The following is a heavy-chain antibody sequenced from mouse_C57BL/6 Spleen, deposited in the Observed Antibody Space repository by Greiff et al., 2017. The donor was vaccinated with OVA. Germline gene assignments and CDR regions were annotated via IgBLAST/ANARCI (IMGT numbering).Heavy chain of an antibody. V-gene: IGHV5-17*01. CDR1: GFTFSDYG. J-gene: IGHJ2*01. Sequence: EVKLVESGGGLVKPGGSLKLSCAASGFTFSDYGMHWVRQAPEKGLEWVAYISSGSSTIYYADTVKGRFTISRDNAKNTLFLQMTSLRSEDTAMYYCARRYGSSPHYFDYWGQGTTRTVSS. CDR3: ARRYGSSPHYFDY. CDR2: ISSGSSTI. D-gene: IGHD1-1*01.